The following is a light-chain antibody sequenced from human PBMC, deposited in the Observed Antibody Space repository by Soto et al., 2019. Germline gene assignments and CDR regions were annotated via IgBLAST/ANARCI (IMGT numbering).Light chain of an antibody. CDR2: GAS. CDR3: QQNNDWPLT. CDR1: QSVKTN. V-gene: IGKV3-15*01. Sequence: DIVMTQSPATLSVSPGDRATLSCRASQSVKTNLAWYQQKPGQAPRLLIFGASTRATDIPARFSGSGSGTEFTLTISSLQSEEFAVYYCQQNNDWPLTFGGGTKVEL. J-gene: IGKJ4*01.